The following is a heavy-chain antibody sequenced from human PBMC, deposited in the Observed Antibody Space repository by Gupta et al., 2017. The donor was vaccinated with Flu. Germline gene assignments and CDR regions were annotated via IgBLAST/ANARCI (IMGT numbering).Heavy chain of an antibody. Sequence: QLQLQESGPGLGTPSETLSLTFTVSGGSISSSSYYWGWIRQPPGKGLEWIGSIYYSGSTYSNPSIKSRVTISVDTSKNQLSVKMSAVTAADTAVDYCARHPSFVYWGQGTMVTVSS. J-gene: IGHJ4*02. V-gene: IGHV4-39*01. CDR3: ARHPSFVY. CDR2: IYYSGST. CDR1: GGSISSSSYY.